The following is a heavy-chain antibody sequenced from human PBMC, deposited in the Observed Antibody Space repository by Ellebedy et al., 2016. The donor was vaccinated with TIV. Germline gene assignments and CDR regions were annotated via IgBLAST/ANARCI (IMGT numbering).Heavy chain of an antibody. CDR2: IYYSGSS. D-gene: IGHD1-1*01. CDR3: AKISLSDNWSAFDF. CDR1: GGSINSDFYY. V-gene: IGHV4-39*07. Sequence: MPSETLSLTCTVSGGSINSDFYYWGWIRQPPGKVLEWIGYIYYSGSSYYNPSLKSRVTMSLDTSKNQLSLKLTSVTAADTAIYYCAKISLSDNWSAFDFWGQGTLVTVSS. J-gene: IGHJ4*02.